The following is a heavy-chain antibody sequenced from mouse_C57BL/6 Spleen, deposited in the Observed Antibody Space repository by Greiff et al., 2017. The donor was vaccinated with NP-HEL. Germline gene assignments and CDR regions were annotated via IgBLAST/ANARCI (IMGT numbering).Heavy chain of an antibody. J-gene: IGHJ2*01. Sequence: EVKLQESGPGLVKPSQSLSLTCSVTGYSITSGYYWNWIRQFPGNKLEWMGYISYDGSNNYNPSLKNRISITRDTSKNQFFLKLNSVTTEDTATYYCASVITTVVAFDYWGQGTTLTVSS. D-gene: IGHD1-1*01. V-gene: IGHV3-6*01. CDR2: ISYDGSN. CDR1: GYSITSGYY. CDR3: ASVITTVVAFDY.